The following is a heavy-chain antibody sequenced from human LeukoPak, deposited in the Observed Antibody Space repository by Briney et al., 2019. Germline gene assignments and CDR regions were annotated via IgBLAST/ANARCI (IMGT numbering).Heavy chain of an antibody. CDR3: ARDLAPYSSSWYDAWCAFDI. J-gene: IGHJ3*02. Sequence: GASVKVSCKASGYTFTGYYMHWVRQAPGQGFEGRGWINPNSGGTNYAQKFQGWVTMTRDTSISTAYMELSRLRSDDTAVYYCARDLAPYSSSWYDAWCAFDIWGQGTMVTVSS. CDR2: INPNSGGT. CDR1: GYTFTGYY. V-gene: IGHV1-2*04. D-gene: IGHD6-13*01.